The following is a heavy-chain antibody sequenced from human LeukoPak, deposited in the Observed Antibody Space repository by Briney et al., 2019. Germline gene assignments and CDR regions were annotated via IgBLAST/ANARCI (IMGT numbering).Heavy chain of an antibody. V-gene: IGHV1-18*01. J-gene: IGHJ3*02. CDR3: ARAGRFLEWLLSVHDAFDI. D-gene: IGHD3-3*01. CDR1: GYTFTSYG. Sequence: GASVKVSCKASGYTFTSYGISWVRQAPGQGLEWMGWISAYNGNTNYAQKLQGRVTMTTDTSTSTAYMELRSPRSDDTAVYYCARAGRFLEWLLSVHDAFDIWGQGTMVTVSS. CDR2: ISAYNGNT.